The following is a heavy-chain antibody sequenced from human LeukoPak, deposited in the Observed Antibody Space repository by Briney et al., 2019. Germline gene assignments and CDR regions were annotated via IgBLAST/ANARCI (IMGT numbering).Heavy chain of an antibody. CDR2: ISNSGDST. J-gene: IGHJ4*02. CDR1: GLTLSGYA. Sequence: GGSLRLSCAASGLTLSGYAMSWVRQAPGKGLEWVSAISNSGDSTYYADSVKGRFTISRDNPKNTLYLQMNSLRAEDTAVYFCAKRGVVIRVILVGFHKEAYYFDSWGQGALVTVSS. V-gene: IGHV3-23*01. CDR3: AKRGVVIRVILVGFHKEAYYFDS. D-gene: IGHD3-22*01.